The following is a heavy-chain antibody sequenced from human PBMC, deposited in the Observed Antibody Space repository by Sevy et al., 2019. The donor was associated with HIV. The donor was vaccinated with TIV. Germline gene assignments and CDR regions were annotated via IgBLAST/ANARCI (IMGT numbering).Heavy chain of an antibody. D-gene: IGHD2-2*03. Sequence: SETLSLTCAVSGGSISSSNWWNWVRQPPGKGLEWIGEIYHSGSTNRNPSLKSRVTISLDKSKNQFSLKLSSVTAADTAVYYCARGGGGYCSSTSSHVDYWGQGTLVTVSS. V-gene: IGHV4-4*02. CDR1: GGSISSSNW. CDR2: IYHSGST. CDR3: ARGGGGYCSSTSSHVDY. J-gene: IGHJ4*02.